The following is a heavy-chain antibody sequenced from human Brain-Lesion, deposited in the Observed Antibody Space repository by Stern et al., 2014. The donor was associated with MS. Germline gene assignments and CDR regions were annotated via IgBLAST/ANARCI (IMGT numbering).Heavy chain of an antibody. V-gene: IGHV1-8*01. Sequence: VQLVQSGAEVKKPGASVKVSCKASGYTFSSYDITWVRQASGQGLEWMVWMNPYSGNTGYAQKFKGRIYMPSDPSKSTVYMELTSLTSDDTAVYFCARAVRNQLLSEYWGQGTLVTVSS. J-gene: IGHJ4*02. CDR2: MNPYSGNT. CDR1: GYTFSSYD. CDR3: ARAVRNQLLSEY. D-gene: IGHD2-2*01.